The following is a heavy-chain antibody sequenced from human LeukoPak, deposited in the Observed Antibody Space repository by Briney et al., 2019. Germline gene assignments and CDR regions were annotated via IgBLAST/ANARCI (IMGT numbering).Heavy chain of an antibody. V-gene: IGHV1-24*01. D-gene: IGHD3-10*01. CDR2: FDPEDGET. CDR1: GYTLTELS. J-gene: IGHJ4*02. Sequence: GASVTVSCKVSGYTLTELSMHWVRQAPGKGLEWMGGFDPEDGETIYAQKFQGRVTMTEDTSTDTAYMELSSLRSEDTAVYYCATDQMTYGSGSSTFDYWGQATLVTVSS. CDR3: ATDQMTYGSGSSTFDY.